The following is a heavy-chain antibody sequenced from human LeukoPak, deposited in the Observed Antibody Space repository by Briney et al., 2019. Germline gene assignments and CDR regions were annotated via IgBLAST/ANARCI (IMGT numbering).Heavy chain of an antibody. CDR1: GGSFSGYY. CDR3: ARRGITMVRVAPNWFDP. V-gene: IGHV4-34*01. J-gene: IGHJ5*02. Sequence: PSETLSLTCAVYGGSFSGYYWSWIRQPPGKGQEWIGEINHSGSTNYNPSLKSRVTISVDTSKNQFSLKLSSVTAADTAVYYCARRGITMVRVAPNWFDPWGQGTLVTVSS. D-gene: IGHD3-10*01. CDR2: INHSGST.